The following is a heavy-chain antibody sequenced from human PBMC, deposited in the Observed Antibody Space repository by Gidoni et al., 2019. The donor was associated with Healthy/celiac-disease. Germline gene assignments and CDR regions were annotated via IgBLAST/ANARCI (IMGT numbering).Heavy chain of an antibody. D-gene: IGHD6-13*01. Sequence: QVQLVQSGAEVKKPGASVKVSCKASGYTFTSYYMHWVRQAPGKGLEWMGIINPSGGSTSYAQKFQGRVTMTRETSTSTVYMELSSLRSEDTAVYYCARDRRAAAGPNWFDPWGQGTLVTVSS. CDR1: GYTFTSYY. CDR3: ARDRRAAAGPNWFDP. V-gene: IGHV1-46*01. J-gene: IGHJ5*02. CDR2: INPSGGST.